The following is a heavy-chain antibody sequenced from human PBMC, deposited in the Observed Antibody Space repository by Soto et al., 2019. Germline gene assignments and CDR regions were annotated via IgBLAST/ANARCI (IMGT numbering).Heavy chain of an antibody. CDR1: GITFSDYY. CDR2: ISSSSSYT. CDR3: ARTIAAAGGRRYFDL. V-gene: IGHV3-11*05. Sequence: QVQLVESGGGLVKPGGSLRLSCAASGITFSDYYMSWIRQAPGKGPEWVSYISSSSSYTNYADSVKGRFTISRDNAKNSLYLQMNSLRAEDTAVYYCARTIAAAGGRRYFDLWGRGTLVTVSS. J-gene: IGHJ2*01. D-gene: IGHD6-13*01.